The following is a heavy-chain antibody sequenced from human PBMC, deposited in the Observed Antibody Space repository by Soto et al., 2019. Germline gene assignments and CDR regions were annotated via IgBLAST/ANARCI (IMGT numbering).Heavy chain of an antibody. CDR3: ASGRGAVAGPEDY. CDR1: GGSISSYY. Sequence: SETLSLTCTVSGGSISSYYWSWIRQPPGRGLEWIGYIYYSGSTNYNPSLKSRVTISVDTSKNQFSLKLSSVTAADTAVYYCASGRGAVAGPEDYWGQGTLVTVSS. CDR2: IYYSGST. V-gene: IGHV4-59*01. J-gene: IGHJ4*02. D-gene: IGHD6-19*01.